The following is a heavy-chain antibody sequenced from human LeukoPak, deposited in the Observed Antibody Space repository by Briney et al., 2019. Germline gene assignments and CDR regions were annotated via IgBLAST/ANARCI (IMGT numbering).Heavy chain of an antibody. CDR2: FDPEGGET. CDR1: GYTLTELS. CDR3: ATRALRRDYYDSSGLDY. D-gene: IGHD3-22*01. Sequence: ASVKVSCKVSGYTLTELSMHWVRQAPGKGLEWMGGFDPEGGETIYAQKFQGRITMTEDTSTDTAYMELSSLRSEDTAVYYCATRALRRDYYDSSGLDYWGQGTLVTVSS. J-gene: IGHJ4*02. V-gene: IGHV1-24*01.